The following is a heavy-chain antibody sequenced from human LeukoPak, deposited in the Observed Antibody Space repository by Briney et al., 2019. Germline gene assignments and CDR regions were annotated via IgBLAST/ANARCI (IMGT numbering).Heavy chain of an antibody. J-gene: IGHJ4*02. D-gene: IGHD6-13*01. CDR3: ARDHIAAAGTGSDY. CDR1: GYTFIRFG. Sequence: ASVKVSCKASGYTFIRFGFSWVRQAPGQGLEWMGWISAYNGDTSYAQKVQGRVTMTTDTSTTTAYMELSSLRSEDTAVYYCARDHIAAAGTGSDYWGQGTLVTVSS. V-gene: IGHV1-18*01. CDR2: ISAYNGDT.